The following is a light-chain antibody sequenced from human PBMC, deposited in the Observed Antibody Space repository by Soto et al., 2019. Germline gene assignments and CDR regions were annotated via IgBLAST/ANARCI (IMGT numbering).Light chain of an antibody. Sequence: DIQMTQSPSSLSASVGDRVTITCRASQSISSYLNWYQQKPGKAPKLLIYAESSLQSGVPSRFSASGSGTHFTLIISSLQPEGFATYYCQQSNSTPHSFGQGDKLEFK. V-gene: IGKV1-39*01. CDR1: QSISSY. CDR3: QQSNSTPHS. CDR2: AES. J-gene: IGKJ2*01.